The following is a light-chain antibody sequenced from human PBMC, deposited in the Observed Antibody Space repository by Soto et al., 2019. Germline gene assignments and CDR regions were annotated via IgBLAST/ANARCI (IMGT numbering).Light chain of an antibody. CDR3: QQYSDWPRT. Sequence: ETVMTQSPATLSVSPGERATLSCRASQSVGSNLAWYQQKPGQAPRILMYGASSRATGVPARISGRGSGTEFTLTISSLQSEDFAVYFCQQYSDWPRTFGQGTKVDIK. CDR2: GAS. V-gene: IGKV3-15*01. CDR1: QSVGSN. J-gene: IGKJ1*01.